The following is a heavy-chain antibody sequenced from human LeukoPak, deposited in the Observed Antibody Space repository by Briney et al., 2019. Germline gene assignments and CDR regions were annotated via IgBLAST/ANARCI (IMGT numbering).Heavy chain of an antibody. CDR1: GGSISSGSYY. CDR3: ARPTYSSGWYTTFDY. V-gene: IGHV4-39*01. J-gene: IGHJ4*02. CDR2: IYYSGST. Sequence: SETLSLTCTVSGGSISSGSYYWDWIRQSPGKGLEWIGSIYYSGSTYYNPSLKSRVTISVDTSKNQFSLKLSSVTAADTAVYYCARPTYSSGWYTTFDYWGQGTLVTVSS. D-gene: IGHD6-19*01.